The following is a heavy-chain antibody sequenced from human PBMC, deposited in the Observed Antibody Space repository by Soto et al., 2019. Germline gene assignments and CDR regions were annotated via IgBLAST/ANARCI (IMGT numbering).Heavy chain of an antibody. V-gene: IGHV2-5*02. CDR1: GFSLNTNAVG. J-gene: IGHJ4*02. Sequence: QITLKESGPTLVKPTQTLTLTCTFSGFSLNTNAVGVAWIRQPPGKALEWLALLYWDDDKRYSPSLKSRLTISTDTSKNQVVLTITNMDPEDTATYYCAHRRVRDSSGENFDSWGQGTLVTVSS. D-gene: IGHD6-19*01. CDR3: AHRRVRDSSGENFDS. CDR2: LYWDDDK.